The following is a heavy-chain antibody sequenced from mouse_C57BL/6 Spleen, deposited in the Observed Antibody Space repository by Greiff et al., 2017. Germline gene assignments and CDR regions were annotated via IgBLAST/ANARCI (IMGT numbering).Heavy chain of an antibody. J-gene: IGHJ2*01. CDR1: GYTFTSYW. Sequence: QVQLQQPGAELVKPGASVKMSCKASGYTFTSYWITWVKQRPGQGLEWIGDIYPGSGSTNDNEKFKSKATLTVDTSSSTAYMQLSSLTAEDSAVYYCARDYGSSYHFDYWGQGTTLTVSS. CDR2: IYPGSGST. D-gene: IGHD1-1*01. CDR3: ARDYGSSYHFDY. V-gene: IGHV1-55*01.